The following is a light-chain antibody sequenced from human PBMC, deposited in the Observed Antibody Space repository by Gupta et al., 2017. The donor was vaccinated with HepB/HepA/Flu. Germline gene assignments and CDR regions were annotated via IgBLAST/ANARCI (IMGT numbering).Light chain of an antibody. Sequence: QSALTQPPSAYGSPGQSVTISCTGTSSDVGGYKYVSWYQQHPGKAPKLIIYEVTKRPSGVPDRFSGSKSGNTASLTVSGLQAEDEAYYYCGSYGGSNNMVFGGGTKLTVL. J-gene: IGLJ3*02. CDR1: SSDVGGYKY. V-gene: IGLV2-8*01. CDR2: EVT. CDR3: GSYGGSNNMV.